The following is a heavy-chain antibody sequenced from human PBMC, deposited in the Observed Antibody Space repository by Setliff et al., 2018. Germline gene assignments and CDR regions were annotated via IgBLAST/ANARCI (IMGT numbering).Heavy chain of an antibody. CDR1: GYKFNDYA. CDR2: ISAYSGNT. D-gene: IGHD2-15*01. CDR3: AISSLSICSGGSCPNAFDI. V-gene: IGHV1-18*01. Sequence: GASVKVSCKTSGYKFNDYAISWVRQGPGQGLEWMGWISAYSGNTYYAQRFQGRVTMTTDTSASAAYMELRGLRPDDTAIYYCAISSLSICSGGSCPNAFDIWGQGTLVTVSS. J-gene: IGHJ3*02.